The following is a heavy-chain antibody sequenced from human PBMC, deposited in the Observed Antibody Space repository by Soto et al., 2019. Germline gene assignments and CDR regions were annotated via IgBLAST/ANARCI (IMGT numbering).Heavy chain of an antibody. CDR2: IVPTVDTS. CDR3: VRVVAIPGYPDN. V-gene: IGHV1-69*14. CDR1: GATFSSYA. D-gene: IGHD5-12*01. J-gene: IGHJ4*02. Sequence: QVQGVQSGAEVRQPASSVKVSCKTSGATFSSYAITWVRQAPGQGLEWMGGIVPTVDTSTYAQKFQGRVTITADKFTNTVYMELSSLRSDDTAVYYCVRVVAIPGYPDNWGQGTLVTVSS.